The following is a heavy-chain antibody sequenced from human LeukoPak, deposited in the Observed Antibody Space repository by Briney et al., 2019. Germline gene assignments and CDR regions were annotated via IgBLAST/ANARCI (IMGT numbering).Heavy chain of an antibody. Sequence: GRSLRLSCAASGFTFSNDGMHWVRQAPGKGLEWVAVISYEGSNKYYADSVKGRFTISRDNSKNTLYLQMNSLRAEDTAVYYCARESRAYYANYYYYMDVWGKGTTVTVSS. V-gene: IGHV3-30*03. J-gene: IGHJ6*03. CDR1: GFTFSNDG. CDR2: ISYEGSNK. D-gene: IGHD3-22*01. CDR3: ARESRAYYANYYYYMDV.